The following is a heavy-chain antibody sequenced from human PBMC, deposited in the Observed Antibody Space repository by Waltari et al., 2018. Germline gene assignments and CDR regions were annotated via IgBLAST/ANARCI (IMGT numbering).Heavy chain of an antibody. CDR2: IYTSGIT. D-gene: IGHD4-17*01. CDR1: GGSIRSGSYY. CDR3: ARTPLSDYGGLRDAFDI. Sequence: QVQLQESGPGLVKPSQTLSLTCPVPGGSIRSGSYYWSWIRQPAGKGLEWIGRIYTSGITNYNPSLKSRVTISVDTSKNQFSLKLSSVTAADTAVYYCARTPLSDYGGLRDAFDIWGQGTMVTVSS. V-gene: IGHV4-61*02. J-gene: IGHJ3*02.